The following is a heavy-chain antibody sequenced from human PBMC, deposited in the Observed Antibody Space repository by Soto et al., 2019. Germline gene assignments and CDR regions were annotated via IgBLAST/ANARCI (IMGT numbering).Heavy chain of an antibody. D-gene: IGHD3-22*01. V-gene: IGHV4-4*02. CDR2: IYHSGST. CDR1: GGSISSSNW. CDR3: ARGTYDSCGYPRRFDY. J-gene: IGHJ4*02. Sequence: QVQLQESGPGLVKPSGTLSLTCAVSGGSISSSNWWSWVRQPPGKGLEWIGEIYHSGSTNYNPSLTSQVPIPXXKXKXXSPLKPSSVPAADTAVYSCARGTYDSCGYPRRFDYWGQGTLVTVSS.